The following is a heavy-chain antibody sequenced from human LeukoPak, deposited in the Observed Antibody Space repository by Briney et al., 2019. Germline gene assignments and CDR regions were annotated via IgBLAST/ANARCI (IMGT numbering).Heavy chain of an antibody. J-gene: IGHJ2*01. CDR1: GFTFSSYS. Sequence: GGSLRLSCAASGFTFSSYSMNWVRQAPGKGLEWVSSISSSSSYIYYADSVKGRFTISRDNAKNSLYLQMNSLRAEDTAVYYCARGYSATEWELLSTEPFFDLWGRGTLVTVSS. CDR2: ISSSSSYI. V-gene: IGHV3-21*01. CDR3: ARGYSATEWELLSTEPFFDL. D-gene: IGHD1-26*01.